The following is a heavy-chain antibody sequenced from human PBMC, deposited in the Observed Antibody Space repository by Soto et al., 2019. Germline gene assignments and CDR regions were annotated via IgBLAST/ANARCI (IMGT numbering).Heavy chain of an antibody. J-gene: IGHJ4*02. D-gene: IGHD1-20*01. CDR3: ARDGIGGNWNTDF. CDR2: IKKDGSEK. V-gene: IGHV3-7*01. CDR1: GFTFSAYW. Sequence: VQLVESGGTLVQPGESLRLSCAASGFTFSAYWMSWVRQAPGKGLEWVANIKKDGSEKYYVVSVKGRFIVSRDNAKASLYLQMNSLRAEDTDVYYCARDGIGGNWNTDFWGQGTLVTVSS.